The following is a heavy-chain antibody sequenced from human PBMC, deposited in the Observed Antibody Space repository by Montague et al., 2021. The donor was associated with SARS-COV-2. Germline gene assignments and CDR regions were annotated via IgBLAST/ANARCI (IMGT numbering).Heavy chain of an antibody. D-gene: IGHD3-22*01. V-gene: IGHV4-39*01. J-gene: IGHJ4*02. CDR3: ARRGKTRIAMIVVVIGYFDY. CDR2: IYYSGST. CDR1: GGSISSSSYY. Sequence: SETLSLTCTVSGGSISSSSYYWGWIRQPPGKGLEWIGSIYYSGSTYYNPSPKSRVTISVDTSKNQFSLKLSSVTAADTAVYYCARRGKTRIAMIVVVIGYFDYWGQGTLVTVSS.